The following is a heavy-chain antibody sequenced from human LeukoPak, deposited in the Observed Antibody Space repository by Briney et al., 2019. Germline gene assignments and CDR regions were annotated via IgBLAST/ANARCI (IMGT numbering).Heavy chain of an antibody. D-gene: IGHD7-27*01. CDR3: TAGQRYWGQGY. CDR2: IKSKTDGGTT. V-gene: IGHV3-15*01. Sequence: GGSLRLSCAASGFTFSNAWMSWVRQAPGKGLEWVGRIKSKTDGGTTDYAAPVKGRFTISRDDSKNTLYLQMNSLKTEDTAVYYCTAGQRYWGQGYWGQGTLVTVSS. CDR1: GFTFSNAW. J-gene: IGHJ4*02.